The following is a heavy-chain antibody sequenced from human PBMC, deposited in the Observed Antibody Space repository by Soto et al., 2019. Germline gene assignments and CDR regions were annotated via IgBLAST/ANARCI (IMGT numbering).Heavy chain of an antibody. CDR2: ISGSGGST. CDR3: AKEGGPTGYCSSTSCYAYGMDV. V-gene: IGHV3-23*01. J-gene: IGHJ6*02. CDR1: GFTFSSYA. D-gene: IGHD2-2*01. Sequence: GGSLRLSCAASGFTFSSYAMSWVRQAPGKGLEWVSAISGSGGSTYYADSVKGRFTISRDNSKNTLYLQMNSLRAEDTAVYYCAKEGGPTGYCSSTSCYAYGMDVWGQGTTVTVSS.